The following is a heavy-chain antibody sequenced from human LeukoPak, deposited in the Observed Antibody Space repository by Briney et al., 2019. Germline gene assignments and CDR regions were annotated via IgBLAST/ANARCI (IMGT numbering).Heavy chain of an antibody. CDR3: ARVGYCTTTTCYSFLVDH. CDR2: ICERGST. CDR1: GGSIGSGDYC. J-gene: IGHJ5*02. Sequence: NTSETLSLTCTVSGGSIGSGDYCWSWIRQPSGKGLEWIGYICERGSTYYNPSLKSRVTISLDMSKSQFSLKLFSVTAADTAMYYCARVGYCTTTTCYSFLVDHWGQGTLVTVSP. V-gene: IGHV4-30-4*01. D-gene: IGHD2-2*01.